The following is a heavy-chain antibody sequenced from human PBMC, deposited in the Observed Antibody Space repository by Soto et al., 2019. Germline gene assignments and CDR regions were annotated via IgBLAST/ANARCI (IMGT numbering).Heavy chain of an antibody. CDR2: ISAYNGNT. Sequence: ASGKVSCKASGYTFTSYGISWVRQAPGQGLEWMGWISAYNGNTNYAQKLQGRVTMTTDTSTSTAYMELRSLRSDDTAVYYCARDTRSEGLVDYSDYWVQGTLVTVSS. CDR1: GYTFTSYG. D-gene: IGHD2-15*01. V-gene: IGHV1-18*01. J-gene: IGHJ4*02. CDR3: ARDTRSEGLVDYSDY.